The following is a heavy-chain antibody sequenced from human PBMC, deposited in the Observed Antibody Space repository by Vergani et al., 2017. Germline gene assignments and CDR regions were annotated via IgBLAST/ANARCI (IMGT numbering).Heavy chain of an antibody. J-gene: IGHJ3*02. D-gene: IGHD3-22*01. Sequence: VQLVESGGVVVQPGGSLRLSCAASGFTFDDYTMHWVRQAPGKGLEWVAVISYDGSNKYYADSVKGRFTISRDNSKNTLYLQMNSLRAEDTAVYYCANSDDRWGDDAFDIWGQGTMVTVSS. CDR2: ISYDGSNK. CDR1: GFTFDDYT. V-gene: IGHV3-30*18. CDR3: ANSDDRWGDDAFDI.